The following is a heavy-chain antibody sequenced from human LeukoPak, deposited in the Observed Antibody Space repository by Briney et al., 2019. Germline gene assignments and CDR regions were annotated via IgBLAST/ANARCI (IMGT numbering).Heavy chain of an antibody. CDR1: GGSISGSY. CDR2: MYNSGST. Sequence: KPSETLSLTCTVSGGSISGSYWRSIRQPPGKGLEWIAYMYNSGSTNYNPSLKSRVTISIDTSKNQFSLKLSSLTAADTAIYYCARGIESYGDYGYWGQGSQVTVSS. D-gene: IGHD4-17*01. V-gene: IGHV4-59*01. J-gene: IGHJ4*02. CDR3: ARGIESYGDYGY.